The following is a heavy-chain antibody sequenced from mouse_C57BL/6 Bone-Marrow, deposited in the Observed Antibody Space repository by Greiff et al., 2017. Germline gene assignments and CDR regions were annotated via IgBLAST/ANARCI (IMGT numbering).Heavy chain of an antibody. CDR3: ARRAAQATYAMDY. CDR1: GYTFTDHT. D-gene: IGHD3-2*02. V-gene: IGHV1-78*01. J-gene: IGHJ4*01. CDR2: IYPRDGST. Sequence: VQLVESDAELVKPGASVKISCKVSGYTFTDHTIHWMKQRPEQGLEWIGYIYPRDGSTKYNEKFKGKATLTADKSSSTAYMQLNSLTSEDSAVYFCARRAAQATYAMDYWGQGTSVTVSS.